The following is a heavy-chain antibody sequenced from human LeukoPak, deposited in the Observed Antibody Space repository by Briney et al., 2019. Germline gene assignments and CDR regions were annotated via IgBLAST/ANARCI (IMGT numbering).Heavy chain of an antibody. CDR1: SGSITNYY. V-gene: IGHV4-59*01. D-gene: IGHD4-23*01. Sequence: SETLSLTCTVSSGSITNYYWSWIRQPPGKALEWIGFIHYSGSTNYDPSLKSRVTISVDTSKNQFSLKLSSVTAADTAVYYCARAELYGGNLSLGYWGQGTLVTVSS. CDR3: ARAELYGGNLSLGY. CDR2: IHYSGST. J-gene: IGHJ4*02.